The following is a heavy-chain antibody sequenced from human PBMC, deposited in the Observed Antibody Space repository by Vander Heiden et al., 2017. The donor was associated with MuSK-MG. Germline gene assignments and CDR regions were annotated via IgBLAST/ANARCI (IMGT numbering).Heavy chain of an antibody. Sequence: QVQLVESGGGVVQPGRSLRLSCAASGFTFRSYAMHWVRQAPGKGLEWVAVISYDGSNKYYADSVKGRFTISRDNSKNTLYLQMNSLRAEDTAVYYCARDPLYYYDSSGYYDYWGQGTLVTVSS. CDR2: ISYDGSNK. J-gene: IGHJ4*02. D-gene: IGHD3-22*01. V-gene: IGHV3-30*04. CDR3: ARDPLYYYDSSGYYDY. CDR1: GFTFRSYA.